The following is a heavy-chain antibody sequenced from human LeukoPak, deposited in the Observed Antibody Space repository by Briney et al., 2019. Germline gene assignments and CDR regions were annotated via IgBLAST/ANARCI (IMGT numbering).Heavy chain of an antibody. J-gene: IGHJ4*02. CDR1: GFTFSSYS. D-gene: IGHD6-19*01. V-gene: IGHV3-21*01. CDR2: ISSSSSYI. CDR3: AVYTQWLVY. Sequence: GGSLRLSCAASGFTFSSYSMNWVRQAPGKGLEWVSSISSSSSYIYYADSVEGRFTISRDNAKNSLYLQMNSLRAEDTAVYYCAVYTQWLVYWGQGTLVTVSS.